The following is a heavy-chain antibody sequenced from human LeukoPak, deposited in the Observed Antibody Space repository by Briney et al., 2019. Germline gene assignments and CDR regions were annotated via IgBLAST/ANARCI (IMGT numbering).Heavy chain of an antibody. CDR2: ISAYNGNT. V-gene: IGHV1-18*04. CDR1: GYTFTPYG. CDR3: ARIYSYGNGVYYFDY. Sequence: APVKVSCKASGYTFTPYGISWVRQAPGQGLEWMGWISAYNGNTNYAQKLQGRVTMTTDTSTSTAYMELRSLRSDDTAVSYCARIYSYGNGVYYFDYWGQGTLVTVSS. J-gene: IGHJ4*02. D-gene: IGHD5-18*01.